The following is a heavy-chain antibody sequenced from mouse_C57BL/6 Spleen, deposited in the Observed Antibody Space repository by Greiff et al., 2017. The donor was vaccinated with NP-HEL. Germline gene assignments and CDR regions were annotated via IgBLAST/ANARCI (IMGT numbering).Heavy chain of an antibody. CDR3: ARFRGITTGAMDY. J-gene: IGHJ4*01. D-gene: IGHD1-1*01. CDR2: INPGSGGT. CDR1: GYAFTNYL. V-gene: IGHV1-54*01. Sequence: QVQLQQSGAELVRPGTSVKVSCKASGYAFTNYLIEWVKQRPGQGLEWIGVINPGSGGTNYNEKFKGKATLTADKSSSTAYMQLSSLTSEDSAVYFCARFRGITTGAMDYWGQGTSVTVSS.